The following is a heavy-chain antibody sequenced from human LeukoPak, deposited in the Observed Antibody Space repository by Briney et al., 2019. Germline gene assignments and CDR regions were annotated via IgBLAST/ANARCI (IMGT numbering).Heavy chain of an antibody. V-gene: IGHV4-34*01. CDR2: TNHSGST. CDR3: ARVNATVTLDFDY. CDR1: GGSFSGYY. J-gene: IGHJ4*02. D-gene: IGHD4-17*01. Sequence: RASETLSLTCAVYGGSFSGYYWSWIRQPPGKGLEWIGETNHSGSTNYNPSLKSRVTISVDTSKNQFSLKLSSVTAADTAVYYCARVNATVTLDFDYWGQGTLVTVSS.